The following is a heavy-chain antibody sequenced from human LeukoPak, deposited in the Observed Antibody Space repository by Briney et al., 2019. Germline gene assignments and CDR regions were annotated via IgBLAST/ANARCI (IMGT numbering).Heavy chain of an antibody. CDR3: ARAFQPLGGLSFPDY. Sequence: GASVKFSCTASGYTFTSYALKWVRQAPGKGLECMGWINPNPNTGNPTYAQGFTGRFVFSLDTSVSTAYLQISSLKAEDSAVYYCARAFQPLGGLSFPDYWGQGTLVTVSS. CDR1: GYTFTSYA. V-gene: IGHV7-4-1*02. D-gene: IGHD3-16*02. CDR2: INPNPNTGNP. J-gene: IGHJ4*02.